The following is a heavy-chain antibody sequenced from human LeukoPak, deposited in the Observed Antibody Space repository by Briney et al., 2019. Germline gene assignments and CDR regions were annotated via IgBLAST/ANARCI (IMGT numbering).Heavy chain of an antibody. CDR2: IYYSGST. D-gene: IGHD6-13*01. CDR3: ARSADSSSWYFDY. Sequence: PSQTLSLTCTVSGGSISSGDYYWSWIRQPPGKGLEWIGYIYYSGSTYYNPSLKSRVTISVDTSKNQFSLKLSSVTAADTAVYYCARSADSSSWYFDYWGQGTLVTVSS. V-gene: IGHV4-30-4*01. J-gene: IGHJ4*02. CDR1: GGSISSGDYY.